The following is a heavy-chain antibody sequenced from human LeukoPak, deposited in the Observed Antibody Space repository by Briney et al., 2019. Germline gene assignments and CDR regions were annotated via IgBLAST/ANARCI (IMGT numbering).Heavy chain of an antibody. J-gene: IGHJ5*02. Sequence: GGSLRLSCGASGFTFSRHWMSWVRQVPGRGLEWVANIKQDGSEKYYLDSVKGRFTISRDNAKNSLYLQMISLRAEDMAVYFCAREVITVTFGGLLFDPWGQGTLVTVSS. CDR2: IKQDGSEK. V-gene: IGHV3-7*05. CDR1: GFTFSRHW. D-gene: IGHD3-16*01. CDR3: AREVITVTFGGLLFDP.